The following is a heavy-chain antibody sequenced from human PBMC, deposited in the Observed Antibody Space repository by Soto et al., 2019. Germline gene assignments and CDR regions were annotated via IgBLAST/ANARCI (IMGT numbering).Heavy chain of an antibody. D-gene: IGHD2-2*01. Sequence: PGGSLRLSCAASGFTFSSYAMSWVRQAPGKGLEWVSAISGSGGSTYYADSVKGRFTISRDNSKNTLYLQMNSLRAEDTAVYYCAKKGPGYCSSTSCYRGPQRNWFDPWGQGTLVTVSS. CDR3: AKKGPGYCSSTSCYRGPQRNWFDP. J-gene: IGHJ5*02. V-gene: IGHV3-23*01. CDR2: ISGSGGST. CDR1: GFTFSSYA.